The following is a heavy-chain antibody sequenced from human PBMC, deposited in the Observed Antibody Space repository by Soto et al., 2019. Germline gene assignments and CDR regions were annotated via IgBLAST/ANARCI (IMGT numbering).Heavy chain of an antibody. J-gene: IGHJ6*02. V-gene: IGHV5-51*01. CDR3: ARHAVVSYYDSSGYYYEDYYYGMDV. CDR1: GYSFTSYR. D-gene: IGHD3-22*01. CDR2: IYPGDSDT. Sequence: RGESLKISCKGSGYSFTSYRIGWVRQMPGKGLEWMGIIYPGDSDTRYSPSFQGQVTIPADKSISTAYLQWSSLKASDTAMYYCARHAVVSYYDSSGYYYEDYYYGMDVWGQGTTVTV.